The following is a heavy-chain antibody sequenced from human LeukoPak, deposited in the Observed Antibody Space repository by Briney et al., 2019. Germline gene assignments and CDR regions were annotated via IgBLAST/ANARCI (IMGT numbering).Heavy chain of an antibody. CDR2: IYYSGST. CDR3: ARGLYFYLSGSYWGFDY. V-gene: IGHV4-59*01. CDR1: GGSLSNYY. J-gene: IGHJ4*02. D-gene: IGHD3-10*01. Sequence: NPSETLSLTCTVSGGSLSNYYWNWIRQPPGKGLEWIGCIYYSGSTIYNPSLKSQVTMSVDTSKNQFSLKMSSVTAADTAVYYCARGLYFYLSGSYWGFDYWGQGTLVTVSS.